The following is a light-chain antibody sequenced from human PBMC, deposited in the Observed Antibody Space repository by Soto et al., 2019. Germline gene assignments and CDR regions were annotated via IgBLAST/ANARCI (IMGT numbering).Light chain of an antibody. CDR3: QQYDNLPLI. Sequence: DIQMTQSPSSLSASVGDRVTITCQASKDISNYLNWYQQKQGKAPQLRIYDASNLETGVPSRFSGSGSGTDFTFTISSLQPEDIATYYCQQYDNLPLIFGPGNKVDIK. CDR2: DAS. J-gene: IGKJ3*01. V-gene: IGKV1-33*01. CDR1: KDISNY.